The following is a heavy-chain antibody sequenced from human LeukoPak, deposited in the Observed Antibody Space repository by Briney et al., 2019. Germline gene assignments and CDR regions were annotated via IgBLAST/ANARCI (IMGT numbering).Heavy chain of an antibody. CDR2: ISGSGGNT. Sequence: PGGSLRLSCAASGFTVSTEYMDWVRQAPGKGLEWVSAISGSGGNTYYADSVRGRFTISRDNSKNTLYLQVNSLRAEDTAVYYCAKLLHDYGDYYFDYWGQGTLVTVSS. V-gene: IGHV3-23*01. D-gene: IGHD4-17*01. CDR1: GFTVSTEY. J-gene: IGHJ4*02. CDR3: AKLLHDYGDYYFDY.